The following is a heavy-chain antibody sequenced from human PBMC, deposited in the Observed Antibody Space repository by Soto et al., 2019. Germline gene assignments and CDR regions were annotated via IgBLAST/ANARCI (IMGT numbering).Heavy chain of an antibody. V-gene: IGHV3-23*01. CDR3: AKARDSGDFAGSFDS. Sequence: PGGSLRLSCAASGFTFNDYAINWFRQLPGRGLEYVSGIGGRGGNAFYADSMKGRFIISRDDSKNTVYLQMNNLRVDDSAMYYCAKARDSGDFAGSFDSWGQGTLVTVSS. J-gene: IGHJ4*02. D-gene: IGHD2-21*02. CDR2: IGGRGGNA. CDR1: GFTFNDYA.